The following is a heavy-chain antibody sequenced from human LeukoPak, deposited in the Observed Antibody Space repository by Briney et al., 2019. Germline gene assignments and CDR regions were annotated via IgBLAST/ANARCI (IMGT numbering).Heavy chain of an antibody. J-gene: IGHJ5*02. CDR2: ISAYNGNT. CDR3: ARALVATNWFDP. Sequence: ASVKVSCKASGYTFTGYYMHWVRQAPGQGLEWMGWISAYNGNTNYAQKLQGRVTMTTDTSTSTAYMELRSLRSDDTAVYYCARALVATNWFDPWGQGTLVTVSS. V-gene: IGHV1-18*04. D-gene: IGHD3-9*01. CDR1: GYTFTGYY.